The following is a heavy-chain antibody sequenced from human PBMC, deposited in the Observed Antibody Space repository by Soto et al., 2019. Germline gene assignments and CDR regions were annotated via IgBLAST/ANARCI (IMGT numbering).Heavy chain of an antibody. V-gene: IGHV3-21*01. J-gene: IGHJ4*02. Sequence: VQLVASGGTLVRPGGSLRLSCAASGFSFTTSDMNWVRQAPGEGLEWVSSISSDASRTHYADSLKGRFTISRDNAKNSLYLQMNSLRAEDTALYYCARPQYSGHGIDFWGQGTLVTVSS. D-gene: IGHD5-12*01. CDR3: ARPQYSGHGIDF. CDR2: ISSDASRT. CDR1: GFSFTTSD.